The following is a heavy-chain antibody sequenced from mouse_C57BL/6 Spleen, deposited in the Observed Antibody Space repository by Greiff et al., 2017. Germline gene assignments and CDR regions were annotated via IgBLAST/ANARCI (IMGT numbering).Heavy chain of an antibody. Sequence: VKLMESGPGLVAPSPSLSITCTVSGFSLTSYGVDWVRQSPGKGLEWLGVIWDVGSTNYNSALKSRLSISKDNSKSQVFLKMNSLQTDDTAMYYCARRYGSSWDYYAMDYWGQGAAVTVSS. CDR1: GFSLTSYG. CDR2: IWDVGST. D-gene: IGHD1-1*01. J-gene: IGHJ4*01. CDR3: ARRYGSSWDYYAMDY. V-gene: IGHV2-6*01.